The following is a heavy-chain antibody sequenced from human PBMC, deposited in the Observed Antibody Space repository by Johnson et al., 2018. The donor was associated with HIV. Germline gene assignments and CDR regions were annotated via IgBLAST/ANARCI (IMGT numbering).Heavy chain of an antibody. CDR3: ARALEVGATTANEAFDI. CDR1: GFPSSSYA. V-gene: IGHV3-30*02. CDR2: IRYDGSNK. D-gene: IGHD1-26*01. Sequence: VQLVESGGGVVQPGRSLRLSCAASGFPSSSYAMSWVRQAPGKGLEWVAFIRYDGSNKYYADSVQGRFTISRDKSENTLYLQMNSLRAEDTAVYYCARALEVGATTANEAFDIWGQGTMVTVSS. J-gene: IGHJ3*02.